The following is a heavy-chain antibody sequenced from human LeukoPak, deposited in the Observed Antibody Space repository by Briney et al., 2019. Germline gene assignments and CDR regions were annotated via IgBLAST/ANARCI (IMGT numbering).Heavy chain of an antibody. D-gene: IGHD4-17*01. V-gene: IGHV3-23*01. CDR3: KGYMTTDPDWAYY. CDR2: ISGSAGTT. CDR1: GFTFSNYA. J-gene: IGHJ4*02. Sequence: PGGSLRLSCAVSGFTFSNYAMSWVRQAPGKGLEWVSTISGSAGTTFNADSVKGRFTISRDNSKNTLYLQMNSLRAEDTAVYYCKGYMTTDPDWAYYWGQGTLVTVSS.